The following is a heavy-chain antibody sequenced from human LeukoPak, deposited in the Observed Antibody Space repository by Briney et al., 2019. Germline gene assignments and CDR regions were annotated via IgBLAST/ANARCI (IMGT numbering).Heavy chain of an antibody. V-gene: IGHV3-74*01. CDR3: ATSLGPLAEY. Sequence: GGSLRLSCAASGFAFSSNWMHWVRQTPGKGLVWVSRINSGGSGTTYADSVEGRFTISRDNAKKMLYLQMNSLRADDTAVYYCATSLGPLAEYWGQGTLVTVSS. CDR2: INSGGSGT. J-gene: IGHJ4*02. D-gene: IGHD7-27*01. CDR1: GFAFSSNW.